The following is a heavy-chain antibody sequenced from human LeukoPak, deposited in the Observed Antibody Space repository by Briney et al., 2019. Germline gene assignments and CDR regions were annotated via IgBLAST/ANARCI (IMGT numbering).Heavy chain of an antibody. V-gene: IGHV4-39*01. Sequence: RPSETLSLTCTVSGGSISSSSYYWGWIRQPPGKGLEWIGSIYYSGSTYYNPSLQSRVTISVDTSKNQFSLKLSSVTAADTAVYYCARRPATGHNKDFDYWGQGTLVTVSS. CDR1: GGSISSSSYY. J-gene: IGHJ4*02. CDR3: ARRPATGHNKDFDY. D-gene: IGHD1-1*01. CDR2: IYYSGST.